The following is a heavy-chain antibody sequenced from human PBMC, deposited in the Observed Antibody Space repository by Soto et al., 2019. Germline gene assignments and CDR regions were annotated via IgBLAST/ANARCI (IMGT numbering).Heavy chain of an antibody. Sequence: EVHLVESGGGLVQPGGSLRLSCTASGFIFSNYWIHWVRQAPGKGLVWVSRINNDGSSTDYVDSVKGRLTISRDNAKNTLYLQMNSLRAEDTAVYYCAKRDVGAGYHHWGQGTLVTVSS. CDR2: INNDGSST. D-gene: IGHD2-2*01. J-gene: IGHJ1*01. CDR3: AKRDVGAGYHH. V-gene: IGHV3-74*01. CDR1: GFIFSNYW.